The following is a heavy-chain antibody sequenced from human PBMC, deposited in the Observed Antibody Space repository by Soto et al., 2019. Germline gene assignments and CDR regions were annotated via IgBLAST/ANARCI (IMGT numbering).Heavy chain of an antibody. V-gene: IGHV3-53*01. CDR1: EFTVSSNY. CDR3: AGRVGATNYGMDV. D-gene: IGHD1-26*01. J-gene: IGHJ6*02. Sequence: LRLSCAASEFTVSSNYMNWVRQAPGKGLECVSTIYSGGSTYYADSVKGRFTISRDNSKNTLYLQMNNLRAEDTAVYYCAGRVGATNYGMDVWGQGTTVTVSS. CDR2: IYSGGST.